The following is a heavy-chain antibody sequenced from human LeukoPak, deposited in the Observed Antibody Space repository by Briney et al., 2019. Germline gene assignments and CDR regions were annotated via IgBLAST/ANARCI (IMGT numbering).Heavy chain of an antibody. J-gene: IGHJ6*03. CDR3: ARGPYSSSWYSVYYYYYMDV. Sequence: ASVKVSCKASGYTFTSYGISWVRQAPGQGLEWMGWISAYNGDTNYAQKLQGRVTMTRNTSISTAYMELSSLRSEDTAVYYCARGPYSSSWYSVYYYYYMDVWGKGTTVTISS. CDR2: ISAYNGDT. D-gene: IGHD6-13*01. V-gene: IGHV1-18*01. CDR1: GYTFTSYG.